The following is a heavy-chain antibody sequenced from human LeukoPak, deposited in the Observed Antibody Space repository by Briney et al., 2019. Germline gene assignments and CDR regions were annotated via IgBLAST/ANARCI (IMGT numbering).Heavy chain of an antibody. D-gene: IGHD1-1*01. V-gene: IGHV3-7*01. CDR3: KSGGAAPGSFDY. Sequence: GGSLRLSCAASGFTFSSYWMSWMRQAPGKGLEWVANIKYDGNEEYYVDSVKGRFTISRDNAKSSLYLQLNNLRVEDTAVYYCKSGGAAPGSFDYWGQGTLVTVSP. CDR2: IKYDGNEE. J-gene: IGHJ4*02. CDR1: GFTFSSYW.